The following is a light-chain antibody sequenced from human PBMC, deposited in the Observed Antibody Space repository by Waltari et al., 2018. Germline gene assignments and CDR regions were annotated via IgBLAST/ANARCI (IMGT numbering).Light chain of an antibody. CDR3: QRYNSYSNT. Sequence: DIQMTQSPSTLSASVGDRVTITCRASQNINTYLAWYQHKPGKAPKLLIYGGSTLESGVSLRFSGSGSGTEFTLTISSLQPDDFATYYCQRYNSYSNTFGQGTKLEIK. CDR2: GGS. V-gene: IGKV1-5*01. CDR1: QNINTY. J-gene: IGKJ2*01.